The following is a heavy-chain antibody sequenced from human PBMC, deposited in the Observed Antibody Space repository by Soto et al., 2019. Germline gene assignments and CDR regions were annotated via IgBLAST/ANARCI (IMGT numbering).Heavy chain of an antibody. V-gene: IGHV3-74*01. J-gene: IGHJ6*04. CDR1: GFTFSSYW. CDR3: ASFEGIVPVPGGEVDV. CDR2: INSDGSST. D-gene: IGHD2-8*02. Sequence: EVQLVESGGGLVQPGGSLRLSCAASGFTFSSYWMHWVRQAPGKGLVWVLRINSDGSSTSYADSVKGRFTISRDNAKNTLYLQMNSLRAEDTALYYCASFEGIVPVPGGEVDVWGEGTTVTVSS.